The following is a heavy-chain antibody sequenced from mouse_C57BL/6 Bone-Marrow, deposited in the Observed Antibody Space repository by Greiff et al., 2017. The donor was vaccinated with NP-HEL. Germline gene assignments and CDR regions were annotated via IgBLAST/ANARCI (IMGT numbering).Heavy chain of an antibody. D-gene: IGHD1-1*01. V-gene: IGHV5-6*01. Sequence: EVQVVESGGDLVKPGGSLKLSCAASGFTFSSYGMSWVRQTPDKRLVWVATISSGGSYTYYPDSVKGRFTISRDNAKNTLYLQMSSLKSEDTAMYYCARHNGSYYYAMDYWGQGTSVTVSS. J-gene: IGHJ4*01. CDR1: GFTFSSYG. CDR2: ISSGGSYT. CDR3: ARHNGSYYYAMDY.